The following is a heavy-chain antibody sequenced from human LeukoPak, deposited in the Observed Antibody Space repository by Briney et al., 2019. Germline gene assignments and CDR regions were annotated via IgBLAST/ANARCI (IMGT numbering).Heavy chain of an antibody. CDR2: IRYDGSNK. CDR1: GFTFSSYG. V-gene: IGHV3-30*02. J-gene: IGHJ4*02. CDR3: AKAGPTDY. Sequence: PGGSLRLSCSASGFTFSSYGMHWVRQAPGKGLEWVAFIRYDGSNKYYADSVKGRFTISRDNSKNTLHLQMNTLRAEDTAVYYCAKAGPTDYWGQGTLVTVSS.